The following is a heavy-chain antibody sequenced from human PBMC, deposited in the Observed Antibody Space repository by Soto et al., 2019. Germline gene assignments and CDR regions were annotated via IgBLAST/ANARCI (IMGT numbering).Heavy chain of an antibody. Sequence: QITLKESGPTLVKPTQTLTLTCTFSGFSLSTSGVGVVWIRQHPGKALEWLALIYRDDDKRYSPSLKSRLTNTKATSKNQVVLTMTNMDPVDTATYYCARAVAGKGENWFDPWGQGTLVTVSS. CDR3: ARAVAGKGENWFDP. CDR1: GFSLSTSGVG. V-gene: IGHV2-5*02. D-gene: IGHD6-19*01. J-gene: IGHJ5*02. CDR2: IYRDDDK.